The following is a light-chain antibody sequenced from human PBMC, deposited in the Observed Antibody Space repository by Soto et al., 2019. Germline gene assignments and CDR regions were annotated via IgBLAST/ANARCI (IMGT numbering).Light chain of an antibody. V-gene: IGKV3-11*01. Sequence: EIVLTQSPATLSLSPGERATLSCRASQSVSSYLAWYQQKPGQAPRLLIYDASNRATGIPARFSGSGSGTDFTLTISSLEPEVFAVYYCQQRSNWPPITFGQGTRLESK. CDR1: QSVSSY. CDR3: QQRSNWPPIT. J-gene: IGKJ5*01. CDR2: DAS.